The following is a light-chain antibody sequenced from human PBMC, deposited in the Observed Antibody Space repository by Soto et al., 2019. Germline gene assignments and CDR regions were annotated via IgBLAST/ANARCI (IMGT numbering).Light chain of an antibody. Sequence: DIAMTQSPDSLSVSLGERATINCKASRSLLHSSNNENHLAWYQQKPGQPPKLLIYWASTRESGVPDRFTGSGSETDFSHTISGLQAEDVAVYYCHQYYSIPLTFGGGTKVELK. CDR3: HQYYSIPLT. J-gene: IGKJ4*01. CDR1: RSLLHSSNNENH. CDR2: WAS. V-gene: IGKV4-1*01.